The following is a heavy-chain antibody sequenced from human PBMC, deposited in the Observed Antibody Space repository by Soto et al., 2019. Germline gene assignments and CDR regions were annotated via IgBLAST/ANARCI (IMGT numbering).Heavy chain of an antibody. Sequence: GESLKISCKASGYTFTTYWITWVRQLPGKGLEWVGKIDPSDSYTVYNPSFQGHVTISVDKSISTAYLQWSGLKASDTDIYYCAKQAYVGVPANWYDPWGQGTLVTVSS. CDR1: GYTFTTYW. CDR2: IDPSDSYT. V-gene: IGHV5-10-1*01. J-gene: IGHJ5*02. CDR3: AKQAYVGVPANWYDP. D-gene: IGHD3-3*01.